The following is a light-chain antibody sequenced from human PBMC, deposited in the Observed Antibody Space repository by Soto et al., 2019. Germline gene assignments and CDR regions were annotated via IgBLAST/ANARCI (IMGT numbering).Light chain of an antibody. CDR1: SSDVGGYNY. Sequence: QSVLTQPPSASGSPGQSVAISCTGTSSDVGGYNYVSWYQQHPGKAPKLMIYEVNKRPSGVPDRFSGSKSGNTASLTVSGLQAEDDADYCCCSYAGSSNVFGAGTKLTVL. CDR2: EVN. CDR3: CSYAGSSNV. V-gene: IGLV2-8*01. J-gene: IGLJ2*01.